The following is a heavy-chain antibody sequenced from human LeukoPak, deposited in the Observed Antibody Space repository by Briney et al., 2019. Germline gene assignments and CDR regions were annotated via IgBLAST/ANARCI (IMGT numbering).Heavy chain of an antibody. D-gene: IGHD3-22*01. J-gene: IGHJ6*03. CDR3: ASQSRGYYYDSSGYYYDAVSYYYMDV. Sequence: PSETLSLTCAVYGGSFSGYYWSWIRQPPGKGLEWIGEINHSGSTNYNPSLKSRVTISVDTSKNQFSLKLSSVTAADTAVYYCASQSRGYYYDSSGYYYDAVSYYYMDVWGKGTTVTVSS. V-gene: IGHV4-34*01. CDR2: INHSGST. CDR1: GGSFSGYY.